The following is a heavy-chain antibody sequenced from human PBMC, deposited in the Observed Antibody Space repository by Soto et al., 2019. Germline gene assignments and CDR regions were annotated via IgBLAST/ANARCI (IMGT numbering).Heavy chain of an antibody. J-gene: IGHJ4*02. CDR1: GGSFSGYH. V-gene: IGHV4-34*01. CDR2: INHSGST. D-gene: IGHD3-3*01. CDR3: ARARITIFGVVIIRHYFDY. Sequence: SETLSLTCAVYGGSFSGYHWSWIRQPPGKGLEWIGEINHSGSTNYNPSLKSRVTISVDTSKNQFSLKLSSVTAADTAVYYCARARITIFGVVIIRHYFDYWGQGTLVTVSS.